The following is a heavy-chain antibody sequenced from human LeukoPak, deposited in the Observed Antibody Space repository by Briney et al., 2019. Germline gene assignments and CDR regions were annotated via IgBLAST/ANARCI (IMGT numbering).Heavy chain of an antibody. CDR2: INHSGST. V-gene: IGHV4-34*01. J-gene: IGHJ4*02. CDR1: GGSFSGYY. Sequence: PSETLSLTCAVYGGSFSGYYWSWIRQPPGKGLEWIGEINHSGSTNYNPSLKSRVTISVDTSKNQFSLKLSSVTAAGTAVYYCARAKTGRALDYWGQGTLVTVSS. D-gene: IGHD3-9*01. CDR3: ARAKTGRALDY.